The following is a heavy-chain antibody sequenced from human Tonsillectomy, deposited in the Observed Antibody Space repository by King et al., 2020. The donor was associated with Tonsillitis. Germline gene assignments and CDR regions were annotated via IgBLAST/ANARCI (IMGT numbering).Heavy chain of an antibody. J-gene: IGHJ4*02. Sequence: FTLKESGPTLVKPPQTLTLTCNFSGLSLSTSGLGVGWIRQPPGKALQWLALIYWDDDKRFTPSLKNRLTITKDISRNHVVLTMANMDPVDTATYYCALRVGGGGYHHWGQGTLVTVSS. V-gene: IGHV2-5*02. CDR3: ALRVGGGGYHH. CDR2: IYWDDDK. D-gene: IGHD3-22*01. CDR1: GLSLSTSGLG.